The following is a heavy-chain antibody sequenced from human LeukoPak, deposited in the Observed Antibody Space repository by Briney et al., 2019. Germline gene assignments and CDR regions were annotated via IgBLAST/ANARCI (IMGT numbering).Heavy chain of an antibody. J-gene: IGHJ5*02. Sequence: GSLRLSCAASGFTFSNYAMTWVRRAPGKGLEWVSAIGASGGDTYFADSAKGRFTISRDNSKNTLYLQMNSLRVEDTAVYYCAKDSVQVPAGWLDPWGQGTLVTVSS. D-gene: IGHD2-2*01. CDR1: GFTFSNYA. V-gene: IGHV3-23*01. CDR3: AKDSVQVPAGWLDP. CDR2: IGASGGDT.